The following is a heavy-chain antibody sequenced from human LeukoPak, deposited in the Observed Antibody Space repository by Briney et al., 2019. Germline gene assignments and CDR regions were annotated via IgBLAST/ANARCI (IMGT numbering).Heavy chain of an antibody. J-gene: IGHJ4*02. Sequence: GGSLRLSCAASGFTFSYYWMHWVRQAPGKGRVGVSRINSDGSSTTYADSVKGRFTISRDNAKSTLYLQMNSLRAEDTAVYYCATDPYDVVQLDYNYARSGYYGGQGTLVTVSS. CDR1: GFTFSYYW. D-gene: IGHD3-22*01. CDR3: ATDPYDVVQLDYNYARSGYY. V-gene: IGHV3-74*01. CDR2: INSDGSST.